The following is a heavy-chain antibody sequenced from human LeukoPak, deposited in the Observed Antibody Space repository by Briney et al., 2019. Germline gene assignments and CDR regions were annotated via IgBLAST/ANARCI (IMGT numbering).Heavy chain of an antibody. J-gene: IGHJ4*02. CDR2: IYTSGST. D-gene: IGHD2-15*01. V-gene: IGHV4-61*02. CDR3: ARGILSFDY. Sequence: SETLSLTCTVSGGSISSGSYYWSWIRQPAGKGLEWIGRIYTSGSTNYNPSLKSRVTISVDTSKNQFSLKLSSVTAADTAVYYCARGILSFDYWGQGTLVTVSS. CDR1: GGSISSGSYY.